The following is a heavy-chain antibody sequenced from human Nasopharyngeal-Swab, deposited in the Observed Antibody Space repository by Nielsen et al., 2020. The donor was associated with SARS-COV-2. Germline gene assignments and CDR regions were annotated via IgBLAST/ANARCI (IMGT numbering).Heavy chain of an antibody. CDR2: IYHSGST. V-gene: IGHV4-4*02. D-gene: IGHD3-16*01. Sequence: SETLSLTCAVSGGSISSSNLWRWVRQPPGKGLEWIGEIYHSGSTNYNPSLKSRVTISVDKSKNQFSLKLSSVTAADTAVYYCASGGDFQAIDYWGQGTLVTVSS. CDR1: GGSISSSNL. J-gene: IGHJ4*02. CDR3: ASGGDFQAIDY.